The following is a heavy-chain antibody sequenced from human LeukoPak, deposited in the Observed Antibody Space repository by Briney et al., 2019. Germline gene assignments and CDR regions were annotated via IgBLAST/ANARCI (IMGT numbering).Heavy chain of an antibody. CDR3: ARVRDLYRDY. Sequence: GSLSLSCAASGFTFSSYTMNWVRPAPGKGLEWVSSISGSSSYMFYADSVKGRFTISRDNTKNSLYLHMNSLRADDTAVYYCARVRDLYRDYWGQGTLVTVSS. CDR1: GFTFSSYT. J-gene: IGHJ4*02. D-gene: IGHD2-2*02. V-gene: IGHV3-21*01. CDR2: ISGSSSYM.